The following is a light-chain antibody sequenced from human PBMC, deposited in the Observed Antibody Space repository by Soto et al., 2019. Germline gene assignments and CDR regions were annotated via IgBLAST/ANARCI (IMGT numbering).Light chain of an antibody. V-gene: IGKV1-39*01. J-gene: IGKJ5*01. Sequence: DIPMTQSPSSLSASVGDRVTITCRASQSISSYLNWFQQKPGKAPNLLIYAASSLQSGVPSRFSGSGSGTDFTLTISSLQPEDSATYYCQQTYSTLITFGQGTRLEI. CDR3: QQTYSTLIT. CDR2: AAS. CDR1: QSISSY.